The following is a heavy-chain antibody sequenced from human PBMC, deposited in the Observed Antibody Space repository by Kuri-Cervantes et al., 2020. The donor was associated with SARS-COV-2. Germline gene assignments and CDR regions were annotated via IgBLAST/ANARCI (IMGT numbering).Heavy chain of an antibody. CDR1: GFTFSSYW. J-gene: IGHJ4*02. Sequence: GGSLRLSCAASGFTFSSYWMSWVRQAPGKGLEWVANIKQDGSEKYYVDSVKGRFTISRDNAKNSLYLQMNSLRAEDTAVYYCARDPSIITMATGAYFDYWGQGTLVTVSS. V-gene: IGHV3-7*01. D-gene: IGHD3-10*01. CDR2: IKQDGSEK. CDR3: ARDPSIITMATGAYFDY.